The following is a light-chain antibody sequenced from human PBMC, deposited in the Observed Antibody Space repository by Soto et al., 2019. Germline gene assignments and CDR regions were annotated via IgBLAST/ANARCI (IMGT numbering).Light chain of an antibody. CDR3: QQYGTSRWT. Sequence: EIVLTQSPDTLSLSPGERATLSCRASQSVSSSYLAWYQQTPGQAPRLLIYGTSNRATGIPDRFSGSGSGTDFTLTISRLEPEDFGVYDCQQYGTSRWTFCQGT. V-gene: IGKV3-20*01. CDR2: GTS. CDR1: QSVSSSY. J-gene: IGKJ1*01.